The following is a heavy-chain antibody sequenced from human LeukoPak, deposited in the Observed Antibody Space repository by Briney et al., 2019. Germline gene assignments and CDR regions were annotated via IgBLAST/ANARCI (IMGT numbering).Heavy chain of an antibody. D-gene: IGHD1-26*01. V-gene: IGHV3-48*02. J-gene: IGHJ4*02. Sequence: GGSLRLSCAASGFTFSSYSMNWVRQAPGKGLEWVSHITASGTAMFYADSVKGRFTISRDDAKNSLYLQMNSPRDEDTAVYYCASSGSYRFDYWGQGTLVTVSS. CDR1: GFTFSSYS. CDR3: ASSGSYRFDY. CDR2: ITASGTAM.